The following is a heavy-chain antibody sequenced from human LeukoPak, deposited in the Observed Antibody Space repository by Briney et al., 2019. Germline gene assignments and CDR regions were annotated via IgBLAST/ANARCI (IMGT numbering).Heavy chain of an antibody. J-gene: IGHJ6*02. V-gene: IGHV3-33*01. D-gene: IGHD2-8*02. CDR2: IWYDGSIK. CDR3: ARIACTGGNCKPYYYYGLDV. CDR1: GFTFSTYV. Sequence: GGSLRLSCAASGFTFSTYVMHWVRQAPGKGLEWVAVIWYDGSIKYYADSVKGRFTFSRDNSKSTLYLQMNSLRAEDTAVYYCARIACTGGNCKPYYYYGLDVWGQGTTVTVSS.